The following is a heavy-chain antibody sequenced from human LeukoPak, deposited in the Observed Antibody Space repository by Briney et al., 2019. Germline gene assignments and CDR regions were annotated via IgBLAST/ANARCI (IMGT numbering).Heavy chain of an antibody. J-gene: IGHJ4*02. D-gene: IGHD3-22*01. Sequence: GGSLRLSCAASGFTFSSYSMNWVRQAPGKGLEWVSYISSGSSTINYADSVKGRFTISRDNAKNSLYLQMNSLRAEDTAVYYCARDSSGYQWGQGTLVTVSS. CDR3: ARDSSGYQ. V-gene: IGHV3-48*04. CDR1: GFTFSSYS. CDR2: ISSGSSTI.